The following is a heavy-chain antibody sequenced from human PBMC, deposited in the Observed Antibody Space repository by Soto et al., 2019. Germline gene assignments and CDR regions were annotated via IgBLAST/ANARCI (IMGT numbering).Heavy chain of an antibody. D-gene: IGHD3-10*01. Sequence: SETLSLTCTVSGGSISSYYWSWIRQPPGKGLEWIGYIYYSGSTNYNPSLKSRVTISVDTSKNQFFLKLSSVTAADTAVYYCAREDSYYYGSGSAAFDYWGQGTLVTVSS. CDR1: GGSISSYY. CDR2: IYYSGST. V-gene: IGHV4-59*01. CDR3: AREDSYYYGSGSAAFDY. J-gene: IGHJ4*02.